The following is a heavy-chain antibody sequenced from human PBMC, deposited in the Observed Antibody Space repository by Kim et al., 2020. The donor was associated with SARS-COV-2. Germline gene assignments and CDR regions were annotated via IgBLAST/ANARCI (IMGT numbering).Heavy chain of an antibody. CDR2: IYHSGST. D-gene: IGHD4-17*01. V-gene: IGHV4-4*02. CDR3: ASRQWRLRYFDY. J-gene: IGHJ4*02. CDR1: GGSISSSNL. Sequence: SETLSLTCAVSGGSISSSNLWSWVRQPPGKGLEWIGEIYHSGSTNYNPSLKSRVTISVDKSKNRFSLQLSSVTAADTAVYYCASRQWRLRYFDYWGQGTLVTVSS.